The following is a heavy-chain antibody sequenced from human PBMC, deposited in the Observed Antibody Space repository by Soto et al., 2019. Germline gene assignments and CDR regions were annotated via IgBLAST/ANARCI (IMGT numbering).Heavy chain of an antibody. CDR2: LSGGGGT. D-gene: IGHD6-19*01. CDR1: GFDFSTYW. J-gene: IGHJ4*02. CDR3: IRASGVAGTGEYF. Sequence: EVQLVESGGGLVQPGGSLRLSCAASGFDFSTYWMHWVRQAPGKGLVWVSRLSGGGGTTYADSVEGRVNISRDNAKNILYLQMNSLTEEDTAMYYCIRASGVAGTGEYFWGQGTLVTVSS. V-gene: IGHV3-74*02.